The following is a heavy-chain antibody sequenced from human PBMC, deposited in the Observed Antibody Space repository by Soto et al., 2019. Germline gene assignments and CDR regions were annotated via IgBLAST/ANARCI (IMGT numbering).Heavy chain of an antibody. CDR2: ISYDGSNK. Sequence: QVQLVESGGGVVQPGRSLRLSCAASGFTFSSYGMHWVRQAPGKGLEWVAVISYDGSNKYYADSVKGRFTISRDNSKNTLYLQMNRLRAEDTAVYYCAKGLAYCGGDCYSPFDLWGRGTLVTVSS. V-gene: IGHV3-30*18. CDR1: GFTFSSYG. CDR3: AKGLAYCGGDCYSPFDL. J-gene: IGHJ2*01. D-gene: IGHD2-21*02.